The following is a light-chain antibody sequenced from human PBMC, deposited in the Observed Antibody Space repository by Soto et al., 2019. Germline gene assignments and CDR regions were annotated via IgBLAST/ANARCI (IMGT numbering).Light chain of an antibody. CDR3: CSYAGSSTPYV. CDR2: EVS. CDR1: SSDVGSYNL. J-gene: IGLJ1*01. V-gene: IGLV2-23*02. Sequence: HSVLTQPASVSVSPGQSITISCTGTSSDVGSYNLVSWYQQHPGKAPKLMIYEVSKRPSGVSNRFSGSKSGNTASLTISGLQAEDEADYYCCSYAGSSTPYVFGTGTKVTVL.